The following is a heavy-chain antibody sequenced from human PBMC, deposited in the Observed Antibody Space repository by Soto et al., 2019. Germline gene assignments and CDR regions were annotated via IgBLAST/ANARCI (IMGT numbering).Heavy chain of an antibody. CDR1: GASISSSNW. CDR3: ARDTGPQAYDDGDYYYYYGMDV. V-gene: IGHV4-4*02. CDR2: IYHSGNT. D-gene: IGHD4-17*01. Sequence: QVQLQESGPGLVKPSGILSLTCAVSGASISSSNWWSWVRQPPGKGLEWIGEIYHSGNTNYNPSLKSRVTISVDRSKNQFSLKLSSVTAADTAVYYCARDTGPQAYDDGDYYYYYGMDVWGQGTTVTVSS. J-gene: IGHJ6*02.